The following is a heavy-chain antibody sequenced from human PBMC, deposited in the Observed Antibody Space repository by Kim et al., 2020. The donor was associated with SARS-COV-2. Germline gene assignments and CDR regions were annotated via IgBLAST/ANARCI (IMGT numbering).Heavy chain of an antibody. V-gene: IGHV6-1*01. CDR1: GDSVSSNRAA. J-gene: IGHJ4*02. CDR2: TYYRSKWYN. Sequence: SQTLSLTCAISGDSVSSNRAAWNWIRQSPSRGLEWLGRTYYRSKWYNDYAVSVKSRITINPDTTKNQFSLHLNSVTPDDTTVYYCARGGVGTTTGFDYWGQGTLVTVSS. CDR3: ARGGVGTTTGFDY. D-gene: IGHD1-26*01.